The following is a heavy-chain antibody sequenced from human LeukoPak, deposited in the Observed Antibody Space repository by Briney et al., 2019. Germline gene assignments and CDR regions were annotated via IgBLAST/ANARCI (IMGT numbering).Heavy chain of an antibody. D-gene: IGHD3-22*01. CDR1: GFTFDDYG. V-gene: IGHV3-20*04. CDR3: ARVGAYDSSGDGFDY. CDR2: INWNGGST. Sequence: GGSLRLSCAASGFTFDDYGMSWVRQAPGKGLEWVSGINWNGGSTGYADSVKGRFTISRDNAKNSLYLQMNSLRAEDTALYYCARVGAYDSSGDGFDYWGQGTLVTVSS. J-gene: IGHJ4*02.